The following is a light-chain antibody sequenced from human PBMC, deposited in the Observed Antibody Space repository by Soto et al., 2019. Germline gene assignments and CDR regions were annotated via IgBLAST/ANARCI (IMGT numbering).Light chain of an antibody. J-gene: IGLJ1*01. Sequence: LTQPASVSGSPGQSITISCTGTSSDVGSYNLVSWYQQHPGKAPKLMIYEVSKRPSGVSNRFSGSKSGNTASLTISGLQAEDEADYYCCSYAGSSTFPFVFGTGTKVTVL. CDR2: EVS. V-gene: IGLV2-23*02. CDR1: SSDVGSYNL. CDR3: CSYAGSSTFPFV.